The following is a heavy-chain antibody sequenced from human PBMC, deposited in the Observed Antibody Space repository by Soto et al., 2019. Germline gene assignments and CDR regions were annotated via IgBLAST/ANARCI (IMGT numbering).Heavy chain of an antibody. D-gene: IGHD2-2*01. Sequence: GESLKISCAASGFTFSSYGMHWVRQAPGKGLEWVAVISYDGSNKYYADSVKGRFTISRDNSKNTLYLQMNSLRAEDTAVYYCAKDPNYCSSTSCSDSPSWFDPWGQGTLVTVSS. V-gene: IGHV3-30*18. CDR2: ISYDGSNK. J-gene: IGHJ5*02. CDR1: GFTFSSYG. CDR3: AKDPNYCSSTSCSDSPSWFDP.